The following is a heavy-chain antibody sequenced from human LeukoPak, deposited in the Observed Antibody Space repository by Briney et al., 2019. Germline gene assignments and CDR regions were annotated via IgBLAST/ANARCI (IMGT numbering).Heavy chain of an antibody. J-gene: IGHJ3*02. CDR1: GFTFSSYG. CDR3: ARHIVPVVVEDAFDI. Sequence: GGSLRLSCAASGFTFSSYGMHWVRQAPGKGLEWVAFIRYDGSNKYYADSVKGRFTISRDNSKNTLYLQMNSLRAEDTAVYYCARHIVPVVVEDAFDIWGQGTMVTVSS. D-gene: IGHD2-8*01. CDR2: IRYDGSNK. V-gene: IGHV3-30*02.